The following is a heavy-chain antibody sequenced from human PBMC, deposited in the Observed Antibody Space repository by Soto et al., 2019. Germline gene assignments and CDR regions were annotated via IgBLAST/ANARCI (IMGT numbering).Heavy chain of an antibody. CDR1: GFTFSDYF. CDR3: AIAFDI. Sequence: GGSLRLSCAASGFTFSDYFMTWMRQAPGKGLKWVSYISSSGDTKYYADSVKGRFTVSRDNTMKLMYLQMNSLRAEDTAVYHCAIAFDIWGQGTVVTVSS. J-gene: IGHJ3*02. CDR2: ISSSGDTK. V-gene: IGHV3-11*01.